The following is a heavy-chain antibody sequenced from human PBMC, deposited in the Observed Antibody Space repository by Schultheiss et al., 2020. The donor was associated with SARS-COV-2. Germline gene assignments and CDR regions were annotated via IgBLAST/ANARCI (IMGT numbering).Heavy chain of an antibody. CDR2: IYHSGST. V-gene: IGHV4-4*02. CDR3: ARDGLLWFEEFGVDY. D-gene: IGHD3-10*01. CDR1: GGSISSSNW. J-gene: IGHJ4*02. Sequence: GSLRLSCAVSGGSISSSNWWSWVRQPPGKGLEWIGEIYHSGSTNYNPSLKSRVTISVDKSKNQFSLKLSSVTAADTAVYYCARDGLLWFEEFGVDYWGQGTLVTVSS.